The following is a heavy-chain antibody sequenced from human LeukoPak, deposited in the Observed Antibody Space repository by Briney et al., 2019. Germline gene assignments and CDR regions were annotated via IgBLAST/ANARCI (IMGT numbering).Heavy chain of an antibody. J-gene: IGHJ4*02. CDR2: IASDGSST. CDR1: GFTFSTYS. D-gene: IGHD4-23*01. V-gene: IGHV3-74*01. CDR3: ARGRPHGNDY. Sequence: GGSLRLSCAASGFTFSTYSMNWVRQAPGKGLAWVSRIASDGSSTTYADSVKGRFSISRDNAKNTLYLQMNSLRVEDTAVYYCARGRPHGNDYWGQGTLVTVSS.